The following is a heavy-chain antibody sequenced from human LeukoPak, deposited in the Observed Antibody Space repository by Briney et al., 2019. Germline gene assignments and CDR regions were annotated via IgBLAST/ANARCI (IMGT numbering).Heavy chain of an antibody. V-gene: IGHV4-61*02. CDR1: GGSISSGSYY. Sequence: SETLSLTCTVSGGSISSGSYYWSWIRQPAGKGLEWIRRIYTSGSTNYNPSLKSRVTISVDTSKNQFSLKLSSVTAADTAVYYCARDRHYYYMDVWGKGTTVTISS. CDR2: IYTSGST. CDR3: ARDRHYYYMDV. J-gene: IGHJ6*03.